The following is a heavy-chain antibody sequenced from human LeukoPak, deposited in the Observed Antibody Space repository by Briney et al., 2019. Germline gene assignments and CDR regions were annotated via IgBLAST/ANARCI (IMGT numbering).Heavy chain of an antibody. CDR3: ARDLPRWSQNYYYYMDV. CDR1: GFTFSSHG. Sequence: GGSLRLSCAASGFTFSSHGMQWVRQAPGKGLEWVALIWYDGSRTNYVDSVKGRFTISRDNAKNSLYLQVNSLRVEDTAVYYCARDLPRWSQNYYYYMDVWGKGTTVTVSS. D-gene: IGHD5-24*01. V-gene: IGHV3-33*01. CDR2: IWYDGSRT. J-gene: IGHJ6*03.